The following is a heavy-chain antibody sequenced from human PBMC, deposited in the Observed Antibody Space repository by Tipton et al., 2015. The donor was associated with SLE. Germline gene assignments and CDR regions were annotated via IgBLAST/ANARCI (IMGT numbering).Heavy chain of an antibody. CDR1: DDSIFTYY. Sequence: TLSLTCTVSDDSIFTYYWSWIRQPPGKGLEWIGYTFYRGNTHYNPSLKSRVTISLDTSKNQFSLKLSSVTAADTALYFCARHLGAARSPWYYFYGMDVWGQGTTVTVSS. V-gene: IGHV4-59*08. CDR3: ARHLGAARSPWYYFYGMDV. J-gene: IGHJ6*02. D-gene: IGHD6-6*01. CDR2: TFYRGNT.